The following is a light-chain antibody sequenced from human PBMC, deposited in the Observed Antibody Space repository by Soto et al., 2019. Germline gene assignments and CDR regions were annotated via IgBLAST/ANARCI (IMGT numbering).Light chain of an antibody. V-gene: IGLV2-23*01. CDR2: EGS. Sequence: QSALTQPASVSGSPGQSITISCTGSSSDVGRYNIVSWYQQHPGKAPKLMIYEGSQRPSGVSDRFSGSKSGNTASLTISGLQAEDEADYYCCSYAVDRDLIFGGGTKVTVL. CDR1: SSDVGRYNI. CDR3: CSYAVDRDLI. J-gene: IGLJ2*01.